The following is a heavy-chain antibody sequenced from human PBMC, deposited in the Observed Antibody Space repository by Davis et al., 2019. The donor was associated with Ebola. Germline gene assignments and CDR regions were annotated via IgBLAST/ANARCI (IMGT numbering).Heavy chain of an antibody. CDR1: GGTSITYA. J-gene: IGHJ3*02. V-gene: IGHV1-69*06. CDR3: ARDWVAGTSGGAFDI. D-gene: IGHD5-12*01. Sequence: SVKVSCKVSGGTSITYAISWVRQAPGQGLEWMGGITPVFGTTNYAQRFHDRVTITADKSTSTVYMEVNSLMSEDTAVYYCARDWVAGTSGGAFDIWGQGTMVIVSS. CDR2: ITPVFGTT.